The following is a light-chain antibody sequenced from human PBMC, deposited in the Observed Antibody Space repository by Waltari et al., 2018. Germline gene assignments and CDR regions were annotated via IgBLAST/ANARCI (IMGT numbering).Light chain of an antibody. CDR2: DAS. Sequence: EIVLTQSPVTLSLSPGEGATLFCKTSQSVGDFLAWYQQRPGQAPRLLIYDASLRAAGIPARFSGSGSGTDFTLTISSLESEDSAVYFCQQRNSWPLTFGPGTTV. J-gene: IGKJ3*01. CDR3: QQRNSWPLT. V-gene: IGKV3-11*01. CDR1: QSVGDF.